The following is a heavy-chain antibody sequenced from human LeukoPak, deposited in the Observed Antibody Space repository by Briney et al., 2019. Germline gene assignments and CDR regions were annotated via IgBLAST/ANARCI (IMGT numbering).Heavy chain of an antibody. D-gene: IGHD6-13*01. CDR3: ARGGVGSSWSRYGFDY. CDR2: IYYSGST. J-gene: IGHJ4*02. V-gene: IGHV4-61*05. Sequence: PSETLSLTCTVSGGSISSSSYYWGWIRQPPGKGLEWIGYIYYSGSTNYNPSLKSRVTISVDTSKNQFSLKLSSVTAADTAVYYCARGGVGSSWSRYGFDYWGQGTLVTVSS. CDR1: GGSISSSSYY.